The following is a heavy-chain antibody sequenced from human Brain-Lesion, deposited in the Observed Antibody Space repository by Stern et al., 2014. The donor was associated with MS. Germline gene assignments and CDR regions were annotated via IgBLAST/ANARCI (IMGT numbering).Heavy chain of an antibody. V-gene: IGHV3-23*04. J-gene: IGHJ4*02. Sequence: EMQLVESGGGLVQPGGSLRLSCAASGFSFSIYAMNWVRQAPGKGPEWVPAIRGRGDSAYYADSVNGRFTISRDNSKNTVYLQMNSLRADDTAVYYCAKGLRQQLVPFDYWGQGTLVSVSS. CDR3: AKGLRQQLVPFDY. D-gene: IGHD6-13*01. CDR1: GFSFSIYA. CDR2: IRGRGDSA.